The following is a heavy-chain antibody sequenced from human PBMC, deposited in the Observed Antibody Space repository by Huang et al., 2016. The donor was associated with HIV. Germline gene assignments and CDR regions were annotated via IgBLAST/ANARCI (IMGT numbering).Heavy chain of an antibody. J-gene: IGHJ3*01. CDR2: TYPGDSDV. Sequence: EVQLVQSGAEMKRPGESLKISCKVSGYSFTRQWIGWVRQMPGKGPEWMGITYPGDSDVKYSPKFQGQVTISADNSISTAYLQWKSLKVSDTAMYFCARPPTYSDDGGYYIDAFGVWGRGTMVTVS. CDR3: ARPPTYSDDGGYYIDAFGV. CDR1: GYSFTRQW. V-gene: IGHV5-51*03. D-gene: IGHD2-21*02.